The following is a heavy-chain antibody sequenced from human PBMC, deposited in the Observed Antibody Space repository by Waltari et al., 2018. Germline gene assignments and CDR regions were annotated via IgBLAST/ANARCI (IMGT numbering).Heavy chain of an antibody. CDR3: ARDLGRGLFLDS. CDR2: VHFNGRT. J-gene: IGHJ4*02. Sequence: SGVRQSPDKGLEWIEQVHFNGRTNYTRSLASRAIVSLDSSMNQFSLRILSATAADTAVYYCARDLGRGLFLDSWGQGTLVTVSP. D-gene: IGHD2-15*01. V-gene: IGHV4-4*02.